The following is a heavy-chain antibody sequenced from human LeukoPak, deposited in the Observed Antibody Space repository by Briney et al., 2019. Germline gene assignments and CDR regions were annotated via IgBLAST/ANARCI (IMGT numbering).Heavy chain of an antibody. CDR1: GDSVSRKSAG. J-gene: IGHJ3*01. CDR2: IYYRSTWYS. D-gene: IGHD3-10*01. Sequence: SQTLSLTCAISGDSVSRKSAGWNWIRQSPSRGLEWLGRIYYRSTWYSDFLTSRITISPDTYKNQFSLHLDSVTPEDTAVYYCATGGLVRGSIDSLIAFDFWGQGTMVTVSS. V-gene: IGHV6-1*01. CDR3: ATGGLVRGSIDSLIAFDF.